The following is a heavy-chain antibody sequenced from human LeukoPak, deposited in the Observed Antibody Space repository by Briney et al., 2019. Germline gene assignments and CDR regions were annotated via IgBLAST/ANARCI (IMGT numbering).Heavy chain of an antibody. CDR2: VIPIFGTA. V-gene: IGHV1-69*13. D-gene: IGHD5-18*01. J-gene: IGHJ3*02. Sequence: SVKVSCKASGGTFSSYAISWVRQAPGQGLEWMGGVIPIFGTANYAQKFQGRVTITADESTSTAYMELSSLRSEDTTVYYCARGNVDTAMADAFDIWGQGTMVTVSS. CDR3: ARGNVDTAMADAFDI. CDR1: GGTFSSYA.